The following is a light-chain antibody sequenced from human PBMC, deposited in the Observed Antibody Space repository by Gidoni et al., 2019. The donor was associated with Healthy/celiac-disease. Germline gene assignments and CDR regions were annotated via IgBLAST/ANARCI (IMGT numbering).Light chain of an antibody. CDR1: QSVLYSSDNKNY. Sequence: GERATINCKSSQSVLYSSDNKNYLAWYQQKPGQPPKLLIYWASTRESGVPDRFSGSGSGTDFTLTISSLQAEDVAVYYCQQYYSTPLTFGGGTKVEIK. CDR2: WAS. CDR3: QQYYSTPLT. V-gene: IGKV4-1*01. J-gene: IGKJ4*01.